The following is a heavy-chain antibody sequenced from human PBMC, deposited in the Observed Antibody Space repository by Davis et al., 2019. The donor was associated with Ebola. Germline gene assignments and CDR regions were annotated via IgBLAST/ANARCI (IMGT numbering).Heavy chain of an antibody. Sequence: GESLKISCAGSGFTFSYYAMSRVRQAPGKGLEWVSSIGGSGTDTYYADSVKGRFTISRDNSKNTLYVQMNSLRAEDTAVYYCAKDLRGYYGQADYWGQGTLVTVSS. CDR1: GFTFSYYA. CDR3: AKDLRGYYGQADY. D-gene: IGHD3-3*01. J-gene: IGHJ4*02. CDR2: IGGSGTDT. V-gene: IGHV3-23*01.